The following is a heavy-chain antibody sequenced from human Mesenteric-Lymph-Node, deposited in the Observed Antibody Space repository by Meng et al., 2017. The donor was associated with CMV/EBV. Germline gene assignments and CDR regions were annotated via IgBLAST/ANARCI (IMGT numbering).Heavy chain of an antibody. CDR2: IYYSGNT. D-gene: IGHD4/OR15-4a*01. Sequence: TVSGGSISIGDFYWSWIRQPPGKGLQWIGYIYYSGNTYYNPSLKSRLTISVDTSKNQFSLRLSSLTAADTAVYYCARCLTTAGSFDPWGPGTLVTVSS. CDR1: GGSISIGDFY. V-gene: IGHV4-30-4*08. CDR3: ARCLTTAGSFDP. J-gene: IGHJ5*02.